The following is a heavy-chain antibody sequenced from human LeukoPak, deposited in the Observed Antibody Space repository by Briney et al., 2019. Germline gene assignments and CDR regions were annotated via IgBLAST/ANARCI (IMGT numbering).Heavy chain of an antibody. CDR2: ISSSGSTI. J-gene: IGHJ4*02. CDR3: ARGGNDFWSGYPLDY. Sequence: GGSLTLSCAASGFTFSSYEMNWVRHAPGKGLEWVSYISSSGSTIYYADSVKGRFTISRDNAKNSLYLQMNSLRAEDTAVYYCARGGNDFWSGYPLDYWGQGTLVTVSS. V-gene: IGHV3-48*03. D-gene: IGHD3-3*01. CDR1: GFTFSSYE.